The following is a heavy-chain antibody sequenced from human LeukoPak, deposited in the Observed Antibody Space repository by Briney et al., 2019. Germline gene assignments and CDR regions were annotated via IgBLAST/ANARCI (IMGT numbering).Heavy chain of an antibody. Sequence: GRSLRLSRAASGFTFSSYGMHWVRQAPGKGLEWVAVIWYDGSNKYYADSVKGRFTISRDNSKNTLYLQMNSLRAEDTAVYYCARDLRRLLWFGEAYYYYGMDVWGKGTTVTVSS. D-gene: IGHD3-10*01. J-gene: IGHJ6*04. CDR3: ARDLRRLLWFGEAYYYYGMDV. CDR2: IWYDGSNK. V-gene: IGHV3-33*01. CDR1: GFTFSSYG.